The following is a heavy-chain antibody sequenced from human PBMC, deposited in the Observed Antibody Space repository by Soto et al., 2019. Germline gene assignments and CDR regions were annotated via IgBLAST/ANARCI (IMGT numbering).Heavy chain of an antibody. CDR1: SDSINSYYW. CDR3: ARILPYYDSSGYYAIFDY. Sequence: ETLSLTCPVSSDSINSYYWSWIRQPPGKALEWLAHIFSNDEKSYSTSLKSRLTISKDTSKSQVVLTMTNMDPVDTATYYCARILPYYDSSGYYAIFDYWGQGTLVTVSS. V-gene: IGHV2-26*01. CDR2: IFSNDEK. J-gene: IGHJ4*02. D-gene: IGHD3-22*01.